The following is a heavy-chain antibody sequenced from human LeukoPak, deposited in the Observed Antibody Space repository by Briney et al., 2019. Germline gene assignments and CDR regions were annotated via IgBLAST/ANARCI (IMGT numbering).Heavy chain of an antibody. CDR1: GFTFGDYY. CDR3: ARDRFGIGGYDSGLYYYYYYGMDV. D-gene: IGHD5-12*01. Sequence: TGGSLRLSCAASGFTFGDYYMSWIRKAPGKGLEWVSYISSSSSYTNYADSVKGRFTISRDNAKNSLYLQMNSLRAEDTAVYYCARDRFGIGGYDSGLYYYYYYGMDVWGKGTTVTVSS. CDR2: ISSSSSYT. J-gene: IGHJ6*04. V-gene: IGHV3-11*06.